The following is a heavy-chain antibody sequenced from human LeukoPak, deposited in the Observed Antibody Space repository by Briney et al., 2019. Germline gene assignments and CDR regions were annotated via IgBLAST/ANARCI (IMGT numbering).Heavy chain of an antibody. J-gene: IGHJ4*02. CDR3: ARGDSGSYLDPSDY. CDR1: GFTFDDYG. D-gene: IGHD1-26*01. V-gene: IGHV3-20*04. Sequence: PGGTLRLSCAASGFTFDDYGMSWVRQAPGKGLEGVSGINWNGGSTGYSDSVKGRVTISRDNAKNSLYLQMNSLRAEDTALYYCARGDSGSYLDPSDYWGQGTLVTVSS. CDR2: INWNGGST.